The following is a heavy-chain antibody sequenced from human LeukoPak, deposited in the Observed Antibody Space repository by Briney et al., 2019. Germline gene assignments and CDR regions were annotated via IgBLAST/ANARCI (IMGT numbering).Heavy chain of an antibody. Sequence: GGSLRLSCAASGFTFSSYAMSWVRQAPGKGLEWVSAISGSDGSTYYADSVKGRFTISRDNSKNTLYLQMNSLRAEDTAVYYCAKPPSYGDYSSLDNYYYMDVWGKGTTVTVSS. D-gene: IGHD4-17*01. J-gene: IGHJ6*03. V-gene: IGHV3-23*01. CDR2: ISGSDGST. CDR1: GFTFSSYA. CDR3: AKPPSYGDYSSLDNYYYMDV.